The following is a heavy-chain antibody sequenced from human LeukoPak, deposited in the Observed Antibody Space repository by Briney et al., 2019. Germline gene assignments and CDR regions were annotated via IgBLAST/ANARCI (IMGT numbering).Heavy chain of an antibody. CDR2: IYTSGST. CDR3: ARTYYDSWSGQRFFYYYMDV. D-gene: IGHD3-3*01. J-gene: IGHJ6*03. CDR1: GGSISSGSYY. Sequence: SETLSLTCTVSGGSISSGSYYWSWIRQPAGKGLEWIGRIYTSGSTNYNPSLKSRVTISVDTSKNQFSLKLSSVTAADTAVYYCARTYYDSWSGQRFFYYYMDVWGKGTTVTVSS. V-gene: IGHV4-61*02.